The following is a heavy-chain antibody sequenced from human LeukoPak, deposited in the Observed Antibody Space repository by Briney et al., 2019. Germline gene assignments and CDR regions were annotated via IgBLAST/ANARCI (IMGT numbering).Heavy chain of an antibody. D-gene: IGHD2-15*01. CDR1: GYTFTSYY. V-gene: IGHV1-46*01. CDR2: INPSGGST. CDR3: ARNVGSGFDY. J-gene: IGHJ4*01. Sequence: ASVKVSCKTSGYTFTSYYMHWVRQAPVQGLEWMGFINPSGGSTSYAQKFLDRVTMTRDISTSTVYMELSSLRSEDTAVYYCARNVGSGFDYWGHGSLVTVSS.